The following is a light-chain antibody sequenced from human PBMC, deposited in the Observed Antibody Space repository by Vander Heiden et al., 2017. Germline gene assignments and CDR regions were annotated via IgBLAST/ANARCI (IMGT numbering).Light chain of an antibody. Sequence: DIQMTQSPSSLSASVGDRVTVTCRASQSINTYLNWYQQKPGKAPELLIYAASSLQNGVPPRFSGSGSGTDFTLTISSLQPEDFASYYCQQSYSNPRTFGQGTKLEIK. V-gene: IGKV1-39*01. J-gene: IGKJ2*01. CDR3: QQSYSNPRT. CDR2: AAS. CDR1: QSINTY.